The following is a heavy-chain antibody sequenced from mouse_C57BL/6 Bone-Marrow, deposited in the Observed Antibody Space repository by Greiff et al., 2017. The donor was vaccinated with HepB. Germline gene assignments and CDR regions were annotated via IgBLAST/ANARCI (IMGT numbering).Heavy chain of an antibody. J-gene: IGHJ3*01. Sequence: QVQLQQSGAELMKPGASVKLSCKATGYTFTGYWIEWVKQRPGHGLEWIGEILPGSGSTNYNEKFKGKATFTADTSSNKAYMQRSSLTTEDSASYSSAREGGWLLRAWFADWGQGTLVTVSA. V-gene: IGHV1-9*01. D-gene: IGHD2-3*01. CDR3: AREGGWLLRAWFAD. CDR1: GYTFTGYW. CDR2: ILPGSGST.